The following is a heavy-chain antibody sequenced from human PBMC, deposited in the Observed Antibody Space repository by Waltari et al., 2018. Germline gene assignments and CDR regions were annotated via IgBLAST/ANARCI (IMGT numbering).Heavy chain of an antibody. J-gene: IGHJ2*01. D-gene: IGHD2-15*01. Sequence: EVQLVESGGGVVKPGWSLRLSCAASGITFNRYTMSWVRQAPGKGLKWFSSISSRSSFITYADSVKGRFSISRDDAKNSLSLQLNSLRDADTAVYYCARAVRPLAIGSGYFDVWGRGTLVTVSS. CDR1: GITFNRYT. V-gene: IGHV3-21*01. CDR3: ARAVRPLAIGSGYFDV. CDR2: ISSRSSFI.